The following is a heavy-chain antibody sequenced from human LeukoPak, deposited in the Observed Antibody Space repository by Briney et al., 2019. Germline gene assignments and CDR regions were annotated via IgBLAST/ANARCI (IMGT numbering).Heavy chain of an antibody. CDR3: ARRVAVGNDAFDI. D-gene: IGHD6-19*01. Sequence: GESLQISCQGSGYSFTSYWIGWVRQLPGKGLEWMGIIYPGDSDTRYSPSFQGQVTISADKSISTAYLQWSSLKASDTAMYYCARRVAVGNDAFDIWGQGTMVTVSS. V-gene: IGHV5-51*01. CDR2: IYPGDSDT. CDR1: GYSFTSYW. J-gene: IGHJ3*02.